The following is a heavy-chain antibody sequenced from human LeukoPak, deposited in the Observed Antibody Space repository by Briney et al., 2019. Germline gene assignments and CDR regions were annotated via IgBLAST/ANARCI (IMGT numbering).Heavy chain of an antibody. CDR3: ARDLREGVFDY. V-gene: IGHV3-21*01. J-gene: IGHJ4*02. D-gene: IGHD3-10*01. CDR1: GFTFSSYS. CDR2: ISSSSSYI. Sequence: GSLRLSCAASGFTFSSYSMNWVRQAPGEGLEWVSSISSSSSYIYYADSVKGRFTISRDNAKNSLYLQMNSLRAEDTAVYYCARDLREGVFDYWGQGTLVTVSS.